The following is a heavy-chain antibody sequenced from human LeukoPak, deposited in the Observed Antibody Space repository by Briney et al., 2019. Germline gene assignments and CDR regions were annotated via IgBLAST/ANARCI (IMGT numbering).Heavy chain of an antibody. Sequence: PGGSLRLSCAASGFTFSSYSMNWVRQAPGKGLEWVSSISSSSSYIYYADSVKGRFTISRDNAKNSLYLQMNSLRAEDTAVYYCARARSGSYCSGYWGQGTLSPSPQ. D-gene: IGHD1-26*01. CDR2: ISSSSSYI. CDR3: ARARSGSYCSGY. V-gene: IGHV3-21*01. J-gene: IGHJ4*02. CDR1: GFTFSSYS.